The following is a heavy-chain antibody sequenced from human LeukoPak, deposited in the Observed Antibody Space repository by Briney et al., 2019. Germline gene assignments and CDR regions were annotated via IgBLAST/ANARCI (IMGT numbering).Heavy chain of an antibody. J-gene: IGHJ6*04. CDR2: INAGNGNT. Sequence: ASVKVSCKASGYTFTSYAMHWVRQAPGQRLEWMGWINAGNGNTKYSQKFQGIVTITRDTSPSTAYMELSSLRSEDTAVYYCARGYCSGGSCDTPYYYYGMDVWGKGTTVTVSS. CDR3: ARGYCSGGSCDTPYYYYGMDV. V-gene: IGHV1-3*01. CDR1: GYTFTSYA. D-gene: IGHD2-15*01.